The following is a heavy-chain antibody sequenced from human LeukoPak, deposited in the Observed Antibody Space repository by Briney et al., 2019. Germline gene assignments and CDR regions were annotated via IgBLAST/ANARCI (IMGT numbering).Heavy chain of an antibody. J-gene: IGHJ4*02. V-gene: IGHV3-43D*03. D-gene: IGHD4-17*01. CDR3: VKDRMGHGDYAGYFDY. CDR1: GFTFDDYA. CDR2: ISWDGGST. Sequence: GGSLRLSCAASGFTFDDYAMHWVRQAPGKGLEWVSLISWDGGSTYYADSVKGRFTISRDNSKNSLYLQMNSLRAEDTALYYCVKDRMGHGDYAGYFDYWGQGTLVTVSS.